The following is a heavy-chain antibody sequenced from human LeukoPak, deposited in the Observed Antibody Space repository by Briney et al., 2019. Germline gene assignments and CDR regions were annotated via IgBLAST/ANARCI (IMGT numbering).Heavy chain of an antibody. D-gene: IGHD2-15*01. J-gene: IGHJ4*02. CDR2: ISGNGDIT. CDR3: ARVKRDCSGGTCYCYDY. CDR1: RFTFNTYA. V-gene: IGHV3-23*01. Sequence: GGSLRLSCAASRFTFNTYAVNWVRLAPGKGLEWVSAISGNGDITYYADSVRGRFTISRDNSKNTLYLQMNSLRAEDTAVYYCARVKRDCSGGTCYCYDYWGQGTLVTVSS.